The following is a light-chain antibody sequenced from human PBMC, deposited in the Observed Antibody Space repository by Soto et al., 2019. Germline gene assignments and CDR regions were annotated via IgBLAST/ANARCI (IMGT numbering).Light chain of an antibody. CDR3: QQYNDWPPVT. J-gene: IGKJ4*01. Sequence: ETVMTQSPATLSVSPGETATLSCRASQSVSRNLAWYQQKPGQAPRLLIYDASTRATDIPARFSGFGSGTEFTLRISSLQSEDFAVYYCQQYNDWPPVTFGGGTRVEIK. CDR2: DAS. CDR1: QSVSRN. V-gene: IGKV3-15*01.